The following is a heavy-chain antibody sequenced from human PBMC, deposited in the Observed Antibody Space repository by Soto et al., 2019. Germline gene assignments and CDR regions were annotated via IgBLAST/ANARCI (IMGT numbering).Heavy chain of an antibody. V-gene: IGHV4-39*01. CDR2: IYYSVST. J-gene: IGHJ5*02. CDR1: GGSISSSSYY. CDR3: ASQARQVTGGSCYSGWFDP. D-gene: IGHD2-15*01. Sequence: SETLSLTCTVSGGSISSSSYYWGWIRQPPGKGLEWIGSIYYSVSTYYNPSLKSRVTISVDTSKNQFSLKLSSVHAADTAVYYCASQARQVTGGSCYSGWFDPWGQGPLVTVSS.